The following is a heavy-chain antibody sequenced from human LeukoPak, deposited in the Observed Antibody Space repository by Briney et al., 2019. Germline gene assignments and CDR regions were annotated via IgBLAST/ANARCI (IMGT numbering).Heavy chain of an antibody. CDR3: ARHRIYYYYYMDF. V-gene: IGHV3-7*01. J-gene: IGHJ6*03. Sequence: GGSLRLSCAASGFTFSSYAMTWVRQAPGKGLEWVANIKQDGTEKYYVDSVKGRFTISRDNTKNSLYLQMNSLRADDSAVYYCARHRIYYYYYMDFWGKGTTVTISS. CDR1: GFTFSSYA. CDR2: IKQDGTEK.